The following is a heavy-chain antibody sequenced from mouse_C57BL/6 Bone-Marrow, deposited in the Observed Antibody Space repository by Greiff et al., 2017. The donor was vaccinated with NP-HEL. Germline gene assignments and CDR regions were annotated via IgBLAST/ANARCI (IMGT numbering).Heavy chain of an antibody. CDR1: GYTFTSYW. J-gene: IGHJ4*01. V-gene: IGHV1-69*01. CDR3: ARGSWSYAMDY. CDR2: IDTSDSYT. Sequence: QVQLQQPGAELVMPGASVKLSCKASGYTFTSYWMHWVKQRPGQGLEWIGVIDTSDSYTNYNQKFKGKSTLTVDKSSSTAYMQLISLTSEDSAVYYCARGSWSYAMDYWGQGTSVTVSS.